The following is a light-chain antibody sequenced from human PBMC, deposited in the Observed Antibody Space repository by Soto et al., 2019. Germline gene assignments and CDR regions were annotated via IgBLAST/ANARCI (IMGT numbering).Light chain of an antibody. V-gene: IGKV1-39*01. J-gene: IGKJ5*01. CDR2: GVS. Sequence: DIQMTQSPSSLSASVGDRVTITCRASQRISSYLNWYQQKPGKAPKLLIYGVSSLHSGVPSWFTGSGSGIDFTLTITSLQPEDFATYYCQQSYDIPITFGQGTRLEIK. CDR3: QQSYDIPIT. CDR1: QRISSY.